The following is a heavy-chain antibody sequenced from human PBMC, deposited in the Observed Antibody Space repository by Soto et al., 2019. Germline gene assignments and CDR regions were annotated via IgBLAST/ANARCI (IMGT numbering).Heavy chain of an antibody. V-gene: IGHV3-30-3*01. CDR3: ASAGGYYGSGSYYTDY. D-gene: IGHD3-10*01. J-gene: IGHJ4*02. CDR2: ISYDGSNK. Sequence: VAVISYDGSNKYYADSVKGRFTISRDNSKNTLYLQMNSLRAEDTAVYYCASAGGYYGSGSYYTDYWGQGTLVTVSS.